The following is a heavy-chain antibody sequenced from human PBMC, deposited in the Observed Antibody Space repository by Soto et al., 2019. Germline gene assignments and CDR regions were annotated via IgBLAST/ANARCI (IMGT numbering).Heavy chain of an antibody. J-gene: IGHJ6*02. D-gene: IGHD3-3*01. CDR2: IYSGGST. CDR1: GFTVSSNC. Sequence: PGGSLRLSCAASGFTVSSNCMSWVRQAPGKGLEWVSVIYSGGSTYYADSVKGRFTISRDNSKNTLYLQMNSLRAEDTAVYYCAREYYDFWSGSQDYYYYGMDVWGQGTTVTVSS. V-gene: IGHV3-66*01. CDR3: AREYYDFWSGSQDYYYYGMDV.